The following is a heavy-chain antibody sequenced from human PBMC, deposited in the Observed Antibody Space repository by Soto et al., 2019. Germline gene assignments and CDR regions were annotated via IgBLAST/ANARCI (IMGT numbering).Heavy chain of an antibody. CDR2: IVSNGSAI. V-gene: IGHV3-33*01. Sequence: GGSLRLSCAVSGFPFSFFGFHWVRQSPGKGLEWLGAIVSNGSAIYYADSLEGRFFISRDNSKDILYLQMNSLRVEDTAVYYCERDDACDNENGFDTWGQGTMVTVSS. CDR1: GFPFSFFG. D-gene: IGHD1-1*01. CDR3: ERDDACDNENGFDT. J-gene: IGHJ3*02.